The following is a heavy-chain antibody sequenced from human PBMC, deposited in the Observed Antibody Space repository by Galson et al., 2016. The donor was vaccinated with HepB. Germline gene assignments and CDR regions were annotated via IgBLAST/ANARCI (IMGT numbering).Heavy chain of an antibody. V-gene: IGHV3-23*01. J-gene: IGHJ4*02. Sequence: SLRLSCAASGFSFSLNAMSWVRQAPGKGLECVTVVSGNGVSTDYADSVKGRFTVSRDKSKNTMFLQMNSLRAEDTAVYYCAQLDQGRSDYFDWWGQGTLVTVSS. CDR1: GFSFSLNA. D-gene: IGHD1/OR15-1a*01. CDR2: VSGNGVST. CDR3: AQLDQGRSDYFDW.